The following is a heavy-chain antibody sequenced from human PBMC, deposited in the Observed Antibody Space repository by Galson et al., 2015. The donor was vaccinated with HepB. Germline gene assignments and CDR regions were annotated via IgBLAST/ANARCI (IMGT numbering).Heavy chain of an antibody. J-gene: IGHJ5*02. Sequence: SVKVSCKASGYTFTGYYMHWVRQAPGQGLEWMGWINPNSGGTNYAQKFQGRVTMTRDTSISTAYMELSRLRSDDTAVYYCARGVPRIAVAGIFNWFDPWGQGTLVTVSS. CDR3: ARGVPRIAVAGIFNWFDP. CDR1: GYTFTGYY. V-gene: IGHV1-2*02. D-gene: IGHD6-19*01. CDR2: INPNSGGT.